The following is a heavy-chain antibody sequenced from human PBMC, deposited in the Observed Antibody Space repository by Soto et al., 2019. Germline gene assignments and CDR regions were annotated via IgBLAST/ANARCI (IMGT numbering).Heavy chain of an antibody. Sequence: ASVKVSCKASGYTFTSYDINWVRQATGQGLEWMGWMNPNSGNTGYAQKFQGRVTMTRNTSISTAYMELSSLSFEDTAVFFCAISPPTGYCSGGTCSVLIYWGQGTLVTVSS. V-gene: IGHV1-8*01. CDR3: AISPPTGYCSGGTCSVLIY. J-gene: IGHJ4*02. CDR2: MNPNSGNT. D-gene: IGHD2-15*01. CDR1: GYTFTSYD.